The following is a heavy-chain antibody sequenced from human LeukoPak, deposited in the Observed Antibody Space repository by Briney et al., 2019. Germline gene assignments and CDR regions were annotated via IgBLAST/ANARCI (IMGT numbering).Heavy chain of an antibody. V-gene: IGHV3-15*01. CDR1: GFTFSNAW. CDR2: IKSKTDGGTT. J-gene: IGHJ4*02. CDR3: TTEGDRYYYDSSGYPSY. Sequence: GGSLRLSCAASGFTFSNAWVSWVRQAPGKGLEWVGRIKSKTDGGTTDYAAPVKGRFTISRDDSKNTLYLQMNSLKTEDTAVYYCTTEGDRYYYDSSGYPSYWGQGTLVTVSS. D-gene: IGHD3-22*01.